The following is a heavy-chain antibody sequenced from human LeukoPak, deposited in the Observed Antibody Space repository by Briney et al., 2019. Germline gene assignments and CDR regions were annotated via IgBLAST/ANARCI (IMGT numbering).Heavy chain of an antibody. Sequence: SETLSLTCAVYGGSFSGYDWSWIRQPPGKGLEWIGEINHSGSTNYNPSLKSRVTISVDTSKNQFSLKLSSVTAADTAVYYCARAFRYYFDYWGQGTLVTVSS. CDR2: INHSGST. V-gene: IGHV4-34*01. J-gene: IGHJ4*02. D-gene: IGHD3-3*02. CDR3: ARAFRYYFDY. CDR1: GGSFSGYD.